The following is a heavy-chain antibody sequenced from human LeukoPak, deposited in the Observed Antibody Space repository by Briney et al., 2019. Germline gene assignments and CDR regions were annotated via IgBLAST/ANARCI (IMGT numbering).Heavy chain of an antibody. J-gene: IGHJ4*02. D-gene: IGHD3-3*01. Sequence: SETLSLTCAVYGGSFSGYYWSWIRQPPGKGLEWIGEINHSGSTNYNPSLKGRVTISVDTSKNQFSLKLSSVTAADTAVYYCARGLIWSGLDYWGQGTLVTVSS. CDR3: ARGLIWSGLDY. CDR1: GGSFSGYY. V-gene: IGHV4-34*01. CDR2: INHSGST.